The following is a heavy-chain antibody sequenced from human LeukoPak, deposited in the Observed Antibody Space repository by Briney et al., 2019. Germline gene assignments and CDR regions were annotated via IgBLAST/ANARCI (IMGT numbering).Heavy chain of an antibody. D-gene: IGHD4-11*01. V-gene: IGHV3-7*01. Sequence: GGSLRLSCAASGFTFSSYWMSWVRQAPGKGLEWVANIKQDGSEKYYVDSVKGRFTISRDNAKNSLYLQMNSLRAEDTAVYYGARDGEGDYSNLFDYWGQGTLVTVSS. CDR2: IKQDGSEK. CDR3: ARDGEGDYSNLFDY. J-gene: IGHJ4*02. CDR1: GFTFSSYW.